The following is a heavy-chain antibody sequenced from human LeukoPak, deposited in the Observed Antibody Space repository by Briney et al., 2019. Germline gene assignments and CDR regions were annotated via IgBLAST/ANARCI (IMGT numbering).Heavy chain of an antibody. J-gene: IGHJ5*02. CDR1: GFTFSTYG. CDR3: ARDMHLNWLDH. D-gene: IGHD2-2*01. CDR2: IWNDGSNK. V-gene: IGHV3-33*01. Sequence: KPGRSLRLSCVASGFTFSTYGMHWVRQAPGKGLEWVAIIWNDGSNKYYVDSVKGRFTISRDNSKNTLYLQMNSLRAEDTAIYYCARDMHLNWLDHWGQGTRVTVSS.